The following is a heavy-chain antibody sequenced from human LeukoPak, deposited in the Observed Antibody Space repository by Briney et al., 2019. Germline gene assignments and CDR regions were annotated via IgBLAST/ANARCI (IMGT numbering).Heavy chain of an antibody. CDR1: GYTFTGYY. CDR2: INPNSGGA. J-gene: IGHJ4*02. V-gene: IGHV1-2*06. Sequence: ASVKVSCKASGYTFTGYYMHWVRQAPGQGLEWMGRINPNSGGANYAQKFQGRVTMTRDTPISTAYMELSRLRSDDTAVYYCARYRYYDSSGTFDYWGQGTLVTVSS. CDR3: ARYRYYDSSGTFDY. D-gene: IGHD3-22*01.